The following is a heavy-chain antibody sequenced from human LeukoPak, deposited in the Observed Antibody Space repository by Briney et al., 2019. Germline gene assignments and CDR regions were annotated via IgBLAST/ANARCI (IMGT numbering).Heavy chain of an antibody. Sequence: SETLSLTCAVYGGSFSGYSWTWIRQPPGKGLEWIGEMSHSGYPNYNPSLKSRVAISVDTSKNQFSLKLSSVTAADTAVYYCTRGSIAYYYMDVWGKGTTVTISS. D-gene: IGHD3-22*01. CDR2: MSHSGYP. CDR3: TRGSIAYYYMDV. J-gene: IGHJ6*03. CDR1: GGSFSGYS. V-gene: IGHV4-34*01.